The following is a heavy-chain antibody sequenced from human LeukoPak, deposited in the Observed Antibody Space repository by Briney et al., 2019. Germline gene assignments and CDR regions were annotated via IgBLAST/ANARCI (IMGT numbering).Heavy chain of an antibody. CDR3: ARDDILTGYDYYYYYYGMDV. J-gene: IGHJ6*02. V-gene: IGHV3-7*01. Sequence: PGGSLRLSCAASGFTFSSYWMSWVRQAPGKGLEWVANIKQDGSEKYYVDSVKGRFTISRDNAKNSLYLQMNSLRAKDTAVYYCARDDILTGYDYYYYYYGMDVWGQGTTVTVSS. CDR2: IKQDGSEK. D-gene: IGHD3-9*01. CDR1: GFTFSSYW.